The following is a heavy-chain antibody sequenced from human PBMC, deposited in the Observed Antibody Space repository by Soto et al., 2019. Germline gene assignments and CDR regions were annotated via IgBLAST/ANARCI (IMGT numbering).Heavy chain of an antibody. D-gene: IGHD1-26*01. CDR1: GFTFSSYG. Sequence: QVQLVESGGGVVQPGRSLRVSCACSGFTFSSYGMHWVRQAPGKGLEWVAVISFDGSNKYYADSVKGRFTISRDNSKNTLYLQMNSLRPEDTAVFYCAKDRGGSYIGEADYWGQGTLVTVSS. J-gene: IGHJ4*02. CDR3: AKDRGGSYIGEADY. V-gene: IGHV3-30*18. CDR2: ISFDGSNK.